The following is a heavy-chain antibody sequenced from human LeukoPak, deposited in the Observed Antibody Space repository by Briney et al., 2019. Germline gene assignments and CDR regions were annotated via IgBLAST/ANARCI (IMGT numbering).Heavy chain of an antibody. CDR3: ATTTPLGVGGGFDY. J-gene: IGHJ4*02. Sequence: GGSLRLSCAASGFTFSSYGMHWVRQAPGKGLEWVAVISYDGSNKYYADSVKGRFTISRDNSKNTLYLQMNSLRAEDTAVYYCATTTPLGVGGGFDYWGQGTLVTVSS. D-gene: IGHD3-16*01. CDR1: GFTFSSYG. CDR2: ISYDGSNK. V-gene: IGHV3-30*03.